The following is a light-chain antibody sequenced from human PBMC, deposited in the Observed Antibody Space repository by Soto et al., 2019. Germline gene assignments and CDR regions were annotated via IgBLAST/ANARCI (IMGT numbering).Light chain of an antibody. J-gene: IGKJ1*01. CDR2: GAS. CDR3: QQYGSSRWT. Sequence: LVLPHSPLTVLIPRAERATLPCTASQSVSSSYLAWYQQNRGQAPRLLIYGASSRAPGIPDRFGGSGSGTDFTLTISRLEPEDFAVYYCQQYGSSRWTFGQGTKVE. V-gene: IGKV3-20*01. CDR1: QSVSSSY.